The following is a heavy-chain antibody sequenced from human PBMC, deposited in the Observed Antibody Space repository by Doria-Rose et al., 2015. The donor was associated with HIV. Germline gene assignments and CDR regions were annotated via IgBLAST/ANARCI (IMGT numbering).Heavy chain of an antibody. D-gene: IGHD6-13*01. J-gene: IGHJ4*02. Sequence: QESSPVLVKPTETLTLTCTVFGVSLSSPGMGVSWIRQPPGKALEWLSNTFSDDERTYKTSLKSRLTISRGTSKSQVVLTMTDMDPVDTATYYCARIKSSRWYHKYYFDFWGQGTLVIVSA. CDR1: GVSLSSPGMG. CDR3: ARIKSSRWYHKYYFDF. V-gene: IGHV2-26*01. CDR2: TFSDDER.